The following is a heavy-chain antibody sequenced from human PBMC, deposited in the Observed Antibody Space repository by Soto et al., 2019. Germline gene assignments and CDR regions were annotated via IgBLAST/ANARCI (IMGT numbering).Heavy chain of an antibody. CDR1: VFTFSSYS. V-gene: IGHV3-48*01. CDR3: AREGTVTALDY. D-gene: IGHD4-4*01. J-gene: IGHJ4*02. CDR2: ISSSSSTI. Sequence: SLRLSCAASVFTFSSYSMNWVRQAPGKGLEWVSYISSSSSTIYYADSVRGRFTISRDNAKNSLYLQMNSLRAEDTAVYYCAREGTVTALDYWGQGTLVTVSS.